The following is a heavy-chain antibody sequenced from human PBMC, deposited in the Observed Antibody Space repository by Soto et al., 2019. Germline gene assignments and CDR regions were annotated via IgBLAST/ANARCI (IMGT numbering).Heavy chain of an antibody. CDR2: IYHSGST. D-gene: IGHD3-16*02. CDR1: SGSISSSNW. CDR3: ARGATYDYIWQSYRWNYDAFDI. J-gene: IGHJ3*02. Sequence: QVQLQESGPGLVKPSGTLSVTCAVSSGSISSSNWWSWVRQPPGKGLEWIGEIYHSGSTNYNPSLKSRVTISVDKSKNQFPLKLSSVTAADTAVYYCARGATYDYIWQSYRWNYDAFDIWGQGTMVTVSS. V-gene: IGHV4-4*02.